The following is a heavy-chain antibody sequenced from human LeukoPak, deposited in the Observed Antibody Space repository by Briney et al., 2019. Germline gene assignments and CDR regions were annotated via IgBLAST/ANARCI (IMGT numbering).Heavy chain of an antibody. CDR1: GFTVSSNY. J-gene: IGHJ6*03. V-gene: IGHV3-66*02. CDR2: ISGSGGST. D-gene: IGHD3-16*02. CDR3: ARVGSQVINYYYYMDV. Sequence: GGSLRLSCAASGFTVSSNYMSWVRQAPGKGLEWVSAISGSGGSTYYADSVKGRFTISRDNSKNTLYLQMNSLRAEDTAVYYCARVGSQVINYYYYMDVWGKGTTVTVSS.